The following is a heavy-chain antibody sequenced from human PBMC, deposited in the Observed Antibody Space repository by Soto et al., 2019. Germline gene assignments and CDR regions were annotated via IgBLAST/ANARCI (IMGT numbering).Heavy chain of an antibody. J-gene: IGHJ5*02. V-gene: IGHV1-8*01. D-gene: IGHD3-16*02. CDR3: ARMASAGSLNWFDP. CDR2: MNPGSGKA. Sequence: QVQLGRSGAEVKKPGDSVKVSCKTSGYSFYNKDINWVRQATGQGLEWMGWMNPGSGKAGYAHKFQGRVTMTRNASISTAYMELSSLRSDDTGVYYCARMASAGSLNWFDPWGQGTLVSVSS. CDR1: GYSFYNKD.